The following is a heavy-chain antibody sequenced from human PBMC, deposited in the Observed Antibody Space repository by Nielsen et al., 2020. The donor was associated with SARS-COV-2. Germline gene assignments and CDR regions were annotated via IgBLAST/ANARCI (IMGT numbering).Heavy chain of an antibody. Sequence: GESLKISCAASGFTFSSYWMHWVRQAPGKGLVWVSRINSDGGSTSYADSVKGRFTISRDNAKNTLYLQMNSLRAEDTAVYYCASGALYFDYWGQGTLVTVSS. V-gene: IGHV3-74*01. CDR2: INSDGGST. J-gene: IGHJ4*02. D-gene: IGHD4/OR15-4a*01. CDR1: GFTFSSYW. CDR3: ASGALYFDY.